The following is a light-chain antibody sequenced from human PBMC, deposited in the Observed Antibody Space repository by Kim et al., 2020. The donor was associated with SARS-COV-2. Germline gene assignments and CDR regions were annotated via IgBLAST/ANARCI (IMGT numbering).Light chain of an antibody. CDR2: GAS. CDR3: QQYGSLPYT. Sequence: DIVLTQSPGTLSLSPGERATLSCRASQSVSSNYLAWYQQKPGQAPRLLIYGASTRATAIPDRFSGSGSGTDFTLTINRLEAEDFAVYHCQQYGSLPYTFGQGTKLEI. V-gene: IGKV3-20*01. CDR1: QSVSSNY. J-gene: IGKJ2*01.